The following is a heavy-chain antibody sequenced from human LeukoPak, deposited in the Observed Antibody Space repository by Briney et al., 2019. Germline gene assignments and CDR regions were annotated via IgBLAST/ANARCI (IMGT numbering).Heavy chain of an antibody. CDR3: AREIVGTHKSRFDP. V-gene: IGHV3-7*03. CDR2: INQDGTDK. Sequence: PGGSLRLSCAASGFTFSGRWMSWLRQAPGKGLEWVANINQDGTDKYYVDSVKGRFTISRDNAKNSLYLQMNSLRAEDTAVYYCAREIVGTHKSRFDPWGQGTLATVSP. CDR1: GFTFSGRW. D-gene: IGHD1-26*01. J-gene: IGHJ5*02.